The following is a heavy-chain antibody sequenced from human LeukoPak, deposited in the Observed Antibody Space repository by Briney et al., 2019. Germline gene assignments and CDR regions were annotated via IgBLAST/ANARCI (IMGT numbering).Heavy chain of an antibody. CDR1: GYTFTSYD. D-gene: IGHD4-11*01. CDR2: FDPEDGET. Sequence: GASVKVSCKASGYTFTSYDINWVRQAPGKGLEWMGGFDPEDGETIYAQKFQGRVTMTEDTSTDTAYMELSSLRSEDTAAYYCATETSTTVTTNLYYGMDVWGQGTTVTVSS. J-gene: IGHJ6*02. V-gene: IGHV1-24*01. CDR3: ATETSTTVTTNLYYGMDV.